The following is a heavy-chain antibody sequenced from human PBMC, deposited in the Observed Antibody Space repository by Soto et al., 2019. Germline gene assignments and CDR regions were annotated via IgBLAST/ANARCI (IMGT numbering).Heavy chain of an antibody. CDR2: IDYRGST. CDR3: TRLLPPYDTPGPSWFGP. D-gene: IGHD3-9*01. V-gene: IGHV4-39*02. CDR1: GDSISKSGHY. Sequence: QEQLQESGPGPVKASETLSLTCTVSGDSISKSGHYWGWIRQPPGKALEWIGGIDYRGSTLYNPSLRSRITMSIDTSKKFFSLKLTSVSASDTALYYCTRLLPPYDTPGPSWFGPWGQGTLVTVSS. J-gene: IGHJ5*02.